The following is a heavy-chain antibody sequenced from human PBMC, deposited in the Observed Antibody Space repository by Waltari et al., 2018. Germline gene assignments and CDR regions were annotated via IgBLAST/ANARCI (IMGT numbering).Heavy chain of an antibody. V-gene: IGHV3-53*01. J-gene: IGHJ4*02. CDR3: AKVDNVGLNNY. CDR1: GFPVGNNF. D-gene: IGHD1-1*01. CDR2: IYSGGST. Sequence: EVQLVESGGDLIQPGGSLRLSCAAYGFPVGNNFMGWVRQAPGKGLEWVSVIYSGGSTNYIDSVRGRFTISRDSSKNTLYLQMNSLRAEDTAVYYCAKVDNVGLNNYWGQGTLVTVSS.